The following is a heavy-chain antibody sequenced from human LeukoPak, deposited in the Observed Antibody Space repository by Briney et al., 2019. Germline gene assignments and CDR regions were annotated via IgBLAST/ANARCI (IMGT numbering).Heavy chain of an antibody. CDR2: INPSGGST. V-gene: IGHV1-46*01. CDR1: GYTFTSYY. Sequence: ASVKVSCKGSGYTFTSYYMHWVRQAPGQGLEWMGIINPSGGSTSYAQKFQGRVTMTRDTSTSTVYMELSSLRSEDTAVYYCARGDVRRVVPAAEGYWGQGTLVTVSS. J-gene: IGHJ4*02. D-gene: IGHD2-2*01. CDR3: ARGDVRRVVPAAEGY.